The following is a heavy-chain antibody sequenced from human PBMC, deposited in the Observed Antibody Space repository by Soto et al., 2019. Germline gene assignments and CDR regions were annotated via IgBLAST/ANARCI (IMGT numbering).Heavy chain of an antibody. D-gene: IGHD2-15*01. J-gene: IGHJ4*02. CDR3: ATMGTPATGLYFFDY. CDR1: GGSIRSGNYY. CDR2: ISYSGSA. Sequence: SETLALTCTVSGGSIRSGNYYWSWIRQPPGKGLEWIGFISYSGSAYYSTSLKSRVTISVDTSKSQFSLNLSFVTAADTAVYYCATMGTPATGLYFFDYWGQGSLVTVSS. V-gene: IGHV4-30-4*01.